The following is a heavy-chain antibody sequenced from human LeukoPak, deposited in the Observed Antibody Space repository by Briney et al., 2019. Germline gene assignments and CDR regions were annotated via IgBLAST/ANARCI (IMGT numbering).Heavy chain of an antibody. J-gene: IGHJ4*02. V-gene: IGHV1-46*01. D-gene: IGHD3-10*01. CDR3: ARDGAGLLWFGELWDY. CDR1: GYTFTSYY. Sequence: GASVKVSCKASGYTFTSYYMHWVRQAPGQGLEWMGIINPSGGSTSYAQKFQGRVTMTRDTSTSTVYMELSSLRSEDTAVYYCARDGAGLLWFGELWDYWGQGTLVTVSS. CDR2: INPSGGST.